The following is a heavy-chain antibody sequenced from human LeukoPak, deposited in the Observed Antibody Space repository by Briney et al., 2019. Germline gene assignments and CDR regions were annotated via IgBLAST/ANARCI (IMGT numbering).Heavy chain of an antibody. Sequence: GASVKVSCKASGYTFTSHGISWVRQAPGQGLEWMGWLSAYNGNTNYAQKLQGRVTMTTDASTSTAYMELRSLRSDDTAVYYCARVLTPWQQLVLDAFDIWGQGTMVTVSS. V-gene: IGHV1-18*01. D-gene: IGHD6-13*01. CDR2: LSAYNGNT. CDR1: GYTFTSHG. J-gene: IGHJ3*02. CDR3: ARVLTPWQQLVLDAFDI.